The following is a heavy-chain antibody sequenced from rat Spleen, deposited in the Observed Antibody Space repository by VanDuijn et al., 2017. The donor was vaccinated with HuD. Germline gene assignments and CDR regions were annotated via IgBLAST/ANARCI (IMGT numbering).Heavy chain of an antibody. CDR3: TGTLGGFDY. CDR2: ISYDGST. Sequence: EVQLVESGGGLVQPGRSMKLSCAASGFSFSNYDVAWVRQAPRKGLEWVASISYDGSTYYPDSVKGRFTISRDNAKSTLYLQMNSLRSEDTATYYCTGTLGGFDYWGQGVIVTVSS. D-gene: IGHD5-1*01. J-gene: IGHJ2*01. CDR1: GFSFSNYD. V-gene: IGHV5-20*01.